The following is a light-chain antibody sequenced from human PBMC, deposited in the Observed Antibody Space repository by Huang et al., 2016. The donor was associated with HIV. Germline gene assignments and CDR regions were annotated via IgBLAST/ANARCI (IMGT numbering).Light chain of an antibody. Sequence: EIVMTQSPATLSVSPGERATLSCRASQSVSSNLAWYQQNPGQAPRLLIYGASTRATGIPAMFSGSGSGTEFTLTISSLQSEDFAVYYCQQYNNWPTITFGQGTRLEIK. CDR1: QSVSSN. CDR2: GAS. V-gene: IGKV3-15*01. CDR3: QQYNNWPTIT. J-gene: IGKJ5*01.